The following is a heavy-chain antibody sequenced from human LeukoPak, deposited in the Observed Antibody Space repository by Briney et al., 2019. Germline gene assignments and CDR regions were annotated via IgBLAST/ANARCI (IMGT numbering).Heavy chain of an antibody. CDR3: ARGVAYYDNSGYYAGMDV. V-gene: IGHV4-34*01. CDR2: INHSGST. Sequence: PSETLFLTCAVYGGSFSGYYWSWIRQPPGKGLEWIGEINHSGSTNYNPSLKSRVTISVDTSKNQFSLKLSSVTAADTAVYYCARGVAYYDNSGYYAGMDVWGQGTTVTVSS. D-gene: IGHD3-22*01. CDR1: GGSFSGYY. J-gene: IGHJ6*02.